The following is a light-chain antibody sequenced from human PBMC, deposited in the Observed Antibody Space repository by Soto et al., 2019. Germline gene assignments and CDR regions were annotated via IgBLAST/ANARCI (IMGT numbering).Light chain of an antibody. CDR1: QSVSSY. Sequence: EIVLTPSPATLYLSPGERATLSCRASQSVSSYLAWYHQKPGQAPRLLIYDASNRATGIPSRFSGSGSGTDFTLTISSLEPEDFAVYYCHQSFNWPPWTVGQGTKVQI. V-gene: IGKV3-11*01. CDR2: DAS. J-gene: IGKJ1*01. CDR3: HQSFNWPPWT.